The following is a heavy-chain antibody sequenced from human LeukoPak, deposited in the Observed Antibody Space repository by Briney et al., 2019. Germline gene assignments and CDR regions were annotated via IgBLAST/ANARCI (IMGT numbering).Heavy chain of an antibody. CDR1: GFTFGDYA. J-gene: IGHJ6*03. CDR3: TRIRASTTGTTAHYYYYMDV. V-gene: IGHV3-49*04. CDR2: IRSKAYGGTT. Sequence: PGGSLRLSCTASGFTFGDYAMSWVRQAPGKGLEWVGFIRSKAYGGTTEYAASVKGRFTISRDDSKSIAYLQMNSLKTEDTAVYYCTRIRASTTGTTAHYYYYMDVWGKGTTVTISS. D-gene: IGHD1-1*01.